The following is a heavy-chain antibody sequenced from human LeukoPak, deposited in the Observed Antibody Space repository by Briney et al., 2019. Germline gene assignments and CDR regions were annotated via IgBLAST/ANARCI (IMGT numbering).Heavy chain of an antibody. CDR1: GYTFTGYY. J-gene: IGHJ4*02. CDR3: ARLLMVREVAHFDY. D-gene: IGHD3-10*01. CDR2: INPNSGGT. V-gene: IGHV1-2*06. Sequence: GASVKVSCKASGYTFTGYYMHLVRQAPGQGLEWMGRINPNSGGTNYAQKFQGRVTMTRDTSISTAYMELSRLRSDDTAVYYCARLLMVREVAHFDYWGQGTLVTVSS.